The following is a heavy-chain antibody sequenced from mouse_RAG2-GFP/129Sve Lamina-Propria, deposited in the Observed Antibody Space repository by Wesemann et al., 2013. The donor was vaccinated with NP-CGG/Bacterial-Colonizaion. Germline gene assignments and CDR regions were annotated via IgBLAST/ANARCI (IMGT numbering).Heavy chain of an antibody. CDR3: ARGAWLRRGRYFDY. J-gene: IGHJ2*01. D-gene: IGHD2-2*01. CDR2: INPNNGGT. CDR1: GYTFTDYY. V-gene: IGHV1-26*01. Sequence: EVQLQQSGPELVKPGASVKISCKASGYTFTDYYMNWVKQSHGKSLEWIGDINPNNGGTSYNQKFKGKATLTVDKSSSTAYMELRSLTSEDSAVYYCARGAWLRRGRYFDYWGQGTTLTVSS.